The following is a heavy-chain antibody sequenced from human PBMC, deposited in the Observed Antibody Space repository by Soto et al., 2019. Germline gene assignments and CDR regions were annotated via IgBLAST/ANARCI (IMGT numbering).Heavy chain of an antibody. D-gene: IGHD3-10*02. V-gene: IGHV1-2*02. CDR1: GYTFTGYY. CDR3: ATETMFMFDYYYGMDV. Sequence: ASVKVSCKASGYTFTGYYMHWVRQAPGQGLEWMGWINPNSGGTNYAQKFQGRVTMTRDTSISTAYMELSRLRSDDTAVYYCATETMFMFDYYYGMDVWGQGTTVTVSS. J-gene: IGHJ6*02. CDR2: INPNSGGT.